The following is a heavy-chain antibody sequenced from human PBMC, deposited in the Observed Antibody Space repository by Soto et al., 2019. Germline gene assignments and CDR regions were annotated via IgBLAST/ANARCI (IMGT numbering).Heavy chain of an antibody. CDR2: ISAHNGNT. D-gene: IGHD1-1*01. J-gene: IGHJ4*02. CDR3: ARGRYGDY. V-gene: IGHV1-18*01. Sequence: QVHLVQSGAEVKKPGASVKVSCQGSGYAFTTYGITWVRQAPGQGLEWMGWISAHNGNTNCAQKLQGRVTVTRGTSTSTASMELRSLRYDDTAVYYCARGRYGDYWGQGALVPVSS. CDR1: GYAFTTYG.